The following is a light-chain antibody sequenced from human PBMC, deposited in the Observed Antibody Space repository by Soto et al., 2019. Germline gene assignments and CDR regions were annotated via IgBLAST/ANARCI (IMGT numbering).Light chain of an antibody. V-gene: IGKV1-9*01. J-gene: IGKJ5*01. Sequence: DIHLTQSPSFLSASLGDRVTITFRASQGISSYLAWYQQKPGKAPKLLIYAASTLQSGVPSRFSGSGSGTEFTLTISSLQPEDFATYYCQQLNSQLTFGGGTRLEI. CDR1: QGISSY. CDR3: QQLNSQLT. CDR2: AAS.